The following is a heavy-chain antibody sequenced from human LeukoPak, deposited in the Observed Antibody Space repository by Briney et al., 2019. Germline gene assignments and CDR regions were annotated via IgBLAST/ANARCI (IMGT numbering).Heavy chain of an antibody. Sequence: QSGGSLRLSCAASGFTFSSYWMSWVRQAPGKGLEWVSAISGSGGSTYYADSVKGRFTISRDNSKNTLYLQMNSLRAEDTAVYYCAKDSSEYDSSGSLVWGQGTMVTVSS. V-gene: IGHV3-23*01. D-gene: IGHD3-22*01. CDR3: AKDSSEYDSSGSLV. CDR2: ISGSGGST. J-gene: IGHJ3*01. CDR1: GFTFSSYW.